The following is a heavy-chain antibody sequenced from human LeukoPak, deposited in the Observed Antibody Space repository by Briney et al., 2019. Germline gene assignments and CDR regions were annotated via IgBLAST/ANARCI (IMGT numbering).Heavy chain of an antibody. V-gene: IGHV3-66*02. CDR1: GFTVSSNY. CDR3: ARDLREGYFSGGSCYFNWFDP. Sequence: GGSLRLSCAASGFTVSSNYMSWVRQAPGKGLEWVSIIYSGGSTYYADSVKGRFTISRDNSKNTLYLQMNSLRAEDTAVYYCARDLREGYFSGGSCYFNWFDPWGQGTLVTVSS. D-gene: IGHD2-15*01. J-gene: IGHJ5*02. CDR2: IYSGGST.